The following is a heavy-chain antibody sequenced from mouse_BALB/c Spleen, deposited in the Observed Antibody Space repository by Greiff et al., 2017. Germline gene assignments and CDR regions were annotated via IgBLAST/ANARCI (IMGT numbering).Heavy chain of an antibody. CDR3: ASGITTVVAPYAMDY. CDR1: GFTFSSYA. D-gene: IGHD1-1*01. CDR2: ISSGGST. J-gene: IGHJ4*01. V-gene: IGHV5-6-5*01. Sequence: EVQLVESGGGLVKPGGSLKLSCAASGFTFSSYAMSWVRQTPEKRLEWVASISSGGSTYYPDSVKGRFTISRDNARNILYLQMSSLRSEDTAMYYCASGITTVVAPYAMDYWGQGTSVTVSS.